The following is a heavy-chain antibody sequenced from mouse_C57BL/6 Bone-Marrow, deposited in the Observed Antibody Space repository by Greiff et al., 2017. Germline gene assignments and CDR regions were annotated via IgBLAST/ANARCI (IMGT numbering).Heavy chain of an antibody. CDR1: GYTFTSYG. V-gene: IGHV1-81*01. D-gene: IGHD2-4*01. J-gene: IGHJ1*03. CDR2: IYPRSGNT. Sequence: VQLQQSGAELARPGASVKLSCKASGYTFTSYGISWVKQRTGQGLEWIGEIYPRSGNTYYNEKFKGKATLTADKSSSTAYMELRSLTSEDSAVYFCARRGLRRDWYFEVWGTGTTVTVSS. CDR3: ARRGLRRDWYFEV.